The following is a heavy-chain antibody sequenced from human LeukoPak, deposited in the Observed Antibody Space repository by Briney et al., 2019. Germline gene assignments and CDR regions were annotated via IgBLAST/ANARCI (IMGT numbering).Heavy chain of an antibody. D-gene: IGHD2-15*01. J-gene: IGHJ4*02. CDR2: SYYSGST. V-gene: IGHV4-39*07. Sequence: SETLSLTCTVSGGSISSSSYYWGWIRQPPGKGLEGIGSSYYSGSTYYNPSLKSRVTISVDTSKNQFSLKLSSVTAADTAVYYCARIYCSGGSCYDFDYWGQGTLVTVSS. CDR1: GGSISSSSYY. CDR3: ARIYCSGGSCYDFDY.